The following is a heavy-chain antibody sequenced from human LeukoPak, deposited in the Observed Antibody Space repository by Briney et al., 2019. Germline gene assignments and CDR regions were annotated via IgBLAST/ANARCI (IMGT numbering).Heavy chain of an antibody. J-gene: IGHJ4*02. CDR1: GGSFSGYY. D-gene: IGHD2-15*01. CDR3: ARFCSGGSCYGYYFDY. Sequence: SETLSLTCAVYGGSFSGYYWSWIRQPPGKGLEWIGEINHSGSTNYNPSLKSRVTISVDTSKNQFSLKLSSVTAEDTAVYYCARFCSGGSCYGYYFDYWGQGTLVTVSS. CDR2: INHSGST. V-gene: IGHV4-34*01.